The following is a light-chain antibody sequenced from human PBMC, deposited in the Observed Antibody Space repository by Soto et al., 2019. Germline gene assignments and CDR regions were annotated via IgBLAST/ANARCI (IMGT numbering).Light chain of an antibody. CDR3: QQYGRSVPWT. CDR1: QRVSSSY. Sequence: EIVLTQSPATLSLSPGERATLSCGASQRVSSSYLAWYQQKPGLAPRLLIYDASTRATGIPDRFSGSGSGTDFTLTISRLEPEDFAVYYCQQYGRSVPWTFGPGTKVEIK. J-gene: IGKJ1*01. CDR2: DAS. V-gene: IGKV3D-20*01.